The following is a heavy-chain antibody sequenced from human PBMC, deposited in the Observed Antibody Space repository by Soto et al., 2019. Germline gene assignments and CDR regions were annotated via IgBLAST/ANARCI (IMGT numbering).Heavy chain of an antibody. J-gene: IGHJ6*02. CDR3: ARDIMVRGRSYYGMAV. D-gene: IGHD3-10*01. CDR2: IWSDGSNE. Sequence: QVQLVESGGGVVQPGMSLRLSCAASGFTFSTYGVHWVRQAPGKGLEGVAVIWSDGSNEYYADSVKGRFTISRDNSKNTLSLQMDSLTTEDTAVYYCARDIMVRGRSYYGMAVWCQGTTVTVSS. V-gene: IGHV3-33*01. CDR1: GFTFSTYG.